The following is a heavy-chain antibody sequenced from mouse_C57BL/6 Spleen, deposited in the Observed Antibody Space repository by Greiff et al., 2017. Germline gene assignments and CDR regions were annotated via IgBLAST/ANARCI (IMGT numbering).Heavy chain of an antibody. Sequence: QVQLQQSGAELVKPGASVKMSCKASGYTFTSYWITWVKQRPGQGLEWIGDIYPGSGSTNYNEKFKSKATLTVDTSSSTAYMQLSSLTSEDSAVYYCARGLYYYGSSPTGLDYWGQGTTLTVSS. CDR2: IYPGSGST. D-gene: IGHD1-1*01. CDR1: GYTFTSYW. V-gene: IGHV1-55*01. CDR3: ARGLYYYGSSPTGLDY. J-gene: IGHJ2*01.